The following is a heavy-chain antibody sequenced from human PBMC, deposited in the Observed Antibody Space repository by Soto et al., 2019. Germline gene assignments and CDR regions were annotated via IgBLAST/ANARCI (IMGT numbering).Heavy chain of an antibody. V-gene: IGHV3-30-3*01. CDR1: GFTFSSYA. CDR3: ARETVRDGTLGY. Sequence: ESGGGVVQPGRSLRLSCAASGFTFSSYAMHWVRQAPGKGLEWVAVISYDGSNKYYADSVKGRFTISRDNSKNTLYLQMNSLRAEDTAVYYFARETVRDGTLGYWGQGTLVTVSS. CDR2: ISYDGSNK. J-gene: IGHJ4*02. D-gene: IGHD1-1*01.